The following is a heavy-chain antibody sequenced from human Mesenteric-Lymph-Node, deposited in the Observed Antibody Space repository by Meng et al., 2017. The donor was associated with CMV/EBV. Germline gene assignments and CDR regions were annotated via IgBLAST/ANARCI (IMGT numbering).Heavy chain of an antibody. Sequence: GESLKISCAASGFSFSITWMSWVRQAPGKGLEWVGRIKSKNDGGTADHGSPLKGRFTISRDDSKSTLYLQMNSLKTEDTAVYYCTTGFGTAEAYWGQGTLVTVSS. J-gene: IGHJ4*02. D-gene: IGHD3-10*01. V-gene: IGHV3-15*01. CDR3: TTGFGTAEAY. CDR2: IKSKNDGGTA. CDR1: GFSFSITW.